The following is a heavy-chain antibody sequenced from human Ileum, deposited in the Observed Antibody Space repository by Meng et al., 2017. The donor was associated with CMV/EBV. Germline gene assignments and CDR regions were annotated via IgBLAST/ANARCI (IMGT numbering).Heavy chain of an antibody. D-gene: IGHD1-26*01. V-gene: IGHV3-21*04. CDR3: AKGRSPSGSFKYAMDV. Sequence: GGSLRLSCAASGFTFSSYSMNWVRQAPGKGLEWVSSISSSSYIYYADSVKGRFTISRDNVKNSLFLQMNSLRAEDTALYYCAKGRSPSGSFKYAMDVWGQGTTVTVSS. CDR1: GFTFSSYS. J-gene: IGHJ6*02. CDR2: ISSSSYI.